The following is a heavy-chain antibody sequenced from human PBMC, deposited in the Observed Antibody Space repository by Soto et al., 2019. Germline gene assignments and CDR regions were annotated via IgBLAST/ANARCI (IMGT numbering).Heavy chain of an antibody. CDR1: GFIFNNYW. D-gene: IGHD5-12*01. V-gene: IGHV3-7*01. CDR3: ASVAI. Sequence: EVQLVESGGGLVQPGGSLRLSCAASGFIFNNYWMSWVRQAPGKGLEWVANIKPDGSGKNYVDSVKGRFTISRDNAKNSLDLQMNSLTAEDTAVYYCASVAIWGQGTLVTVSS. CDR2: IKPDGSGK. J-gene: IGHJ4*02.